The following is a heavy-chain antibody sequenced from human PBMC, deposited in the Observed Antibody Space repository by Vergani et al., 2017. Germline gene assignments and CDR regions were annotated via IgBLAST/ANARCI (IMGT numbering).Heavy chain of an antibody. CDR2: ISISSSYT. CDR1: GFTFSDYY. CDR3: ARAADYYDSSGYYDY. D-gene: IGHD3-22*01. V-gene: IGHV3-11*05. Sequence: QVQLVESGGGLVKPGGSLRLSCVASGFTFSDYYMSWIRQAPGKGLEWVSYISISSSYTNYADSVKGRFTISRDNAKNSLYLQMNSLRAEDTAVYYCARAADYYDSSGYYDYWGQGTLVTVSS. J-gene: IGHJ4*02.